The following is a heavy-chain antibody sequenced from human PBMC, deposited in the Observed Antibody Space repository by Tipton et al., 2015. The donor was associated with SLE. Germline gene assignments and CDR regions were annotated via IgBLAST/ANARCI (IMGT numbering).Heavy chain of an antibody. Sequence: TLSLTCAVYGGPFSGYYWSWIRQPPGKGLEWIGEINHSGSTNYNPSLKSRVTISVDTSKNQFSLKLSSVTAADTAVYYCARWGRLGEASYYYYYGMDVWGQGTTVTVSS. CDR2: INHSGST. J-gene: IGHJ6*02. D-gene: IGHD3-16*01. CDR1: GGPFSGYY. V-gene: IGHV4-34*01. CDR3: ARWGRLGEASYYYYYGMDV.